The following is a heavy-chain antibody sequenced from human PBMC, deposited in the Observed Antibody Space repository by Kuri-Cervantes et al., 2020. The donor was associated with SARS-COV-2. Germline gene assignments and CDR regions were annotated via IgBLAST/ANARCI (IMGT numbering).Heavy chain of an antibody. CDR2: INPNNGGT. CDR3: ARSTPFRRRMVISQEEAFEI. D-gene: IGHD3-22*01. Sequence: ASVKVSCKASGYTFTNYYIHWVRQAPGQGLEWMGWINPNNGGTNYAQKLQGWVTMTTDTSFSTVYMELSRLRSDDTAVYYCARSTPFRRRMVISQEEAFEIWCQETMVTVSS. V-gene: IGHV1-2*04. J-gene: IGHJ3*02. CDR1: GYTFTNYY.